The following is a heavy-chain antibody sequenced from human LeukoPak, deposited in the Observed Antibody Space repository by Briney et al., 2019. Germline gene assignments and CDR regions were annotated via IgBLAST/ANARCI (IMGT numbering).Heavy chain of an antibody. Sequence: PGGSLRLYCAASGFTFSSYSMNGVRQAPGKGLEGVSSISSSSSYIYYADSVKGRFTISRDNAQNSLYLQMNSLRAEDTAVYYCARGGRSYYYMDVWGKGTTVPVSS. D-gene: IGHD3-16*01. CDR2: ISSSSSYI. J-gene: IGHJ6*03. CDR1: GFTFSSYS. CDR3: ARGGRSYYYMDV. V-gene: IGHV3-21*01.